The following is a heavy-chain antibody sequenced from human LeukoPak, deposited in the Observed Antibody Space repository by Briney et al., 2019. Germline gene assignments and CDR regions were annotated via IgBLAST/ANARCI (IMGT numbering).Heavy chain of an antibody. V-gene: IGHV4-39*01. CDR2: IYYGGDT. D-gene: IGHD6-19*01. CDR3: ARHRRICGWPYYFDY. Sequence: SETLSLTCTVSTLSITSYSYHWGWIRQPPGKGLEWIASIYYGGDTNYNPSLKSRVTISVDTSKNQFSLKLISVTAADTAVYYGARHRRICGWPYYFDYWGQGTLVAVSS. J-gene: IGHJ4*02. CDR1: TLSITSYSYH.